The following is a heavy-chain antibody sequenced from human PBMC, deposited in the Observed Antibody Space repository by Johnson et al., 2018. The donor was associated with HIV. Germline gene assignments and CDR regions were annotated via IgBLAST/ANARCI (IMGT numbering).Heavy chain of an antibody. CDR1: GFSLSNYG. V-gene: IGHV3-30*19. J-gene: IGHJ3*02. D-gene: IGHD5-18*01. CDR3: ARDRIQIWSYVGTFDI. Sequence: QLVESGGGVVQPGRSLTLSCAASGFSLSNYGMHWVRQAPGKGLEWVAFMWYDGSQKGCADSVKGRCTISRDISKNTVYLQMSSLKPEDTAVYYCARDRIQIWSYVGTFDIWGQGAMVTVSS. CDR2: MWYDGSQK.